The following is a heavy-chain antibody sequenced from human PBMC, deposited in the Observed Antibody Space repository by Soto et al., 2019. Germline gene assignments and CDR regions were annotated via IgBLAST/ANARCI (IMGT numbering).Heavy chain of an antibody. CDR2: INAGNGNT. CDR1: GYTFTSYA. J-gene: IGHJ6*02. Sequence: VKVSCKASGYTFTSYAMHWVRQAPGQRLEWMGWINAGNGNTKYSQKFQGRVTITRDTSASTAYMELSSLRSEDTAVYYCARGDDYGDYYYYGMDVWGQGTTVTVSS. V-gene: IGHV1-3*01. D-gene: IGHD4-17*01. CDR3: ARGDDYGDYYYYGMDV.